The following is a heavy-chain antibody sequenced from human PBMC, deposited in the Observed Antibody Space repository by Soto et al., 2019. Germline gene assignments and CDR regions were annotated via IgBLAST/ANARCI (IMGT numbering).Heavy chain of an antibody. CDR2: IKQDGSEK. V-gene: IGHV3-7*01. J-gene: IGHJ4*02. D-gene: IGHD3-3*01. CDR1: GFTFSSYW. Sequence: LRLSCAASGFTFSSYWMSWVRQAPGKGLEWVANIKQDGSEKYYVDSVKGRFTISRDNAKNSLYLQMNSLRAEDTAVYYCARSPPHITIFGVVIPAPVEYWGQGTLVTVSS. CDR3: ARSPPHITIFGVVIPAPVEY.